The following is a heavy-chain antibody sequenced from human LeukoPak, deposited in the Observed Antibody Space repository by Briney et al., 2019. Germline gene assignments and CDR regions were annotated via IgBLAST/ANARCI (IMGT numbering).Heavy chain of an antibody. CDR1: GVTFSSYW. CDR3: ATDRGWLQFDY. D-gene: IGHD5-24*01. CDR2: IKEDGGLT. J-gene: IGHJ4*02. V-gene: IGHV3-7*01. Sequence: GGSLRLSCATSGVTFSSYWMTWVRQAPGKGLEWVANIKEDGGLTYYVDSVKGRFTISRDNAKNLLFLQMNSLRAEDTAVYYCATDRGWLQFDYWGQGTLVTVSS.